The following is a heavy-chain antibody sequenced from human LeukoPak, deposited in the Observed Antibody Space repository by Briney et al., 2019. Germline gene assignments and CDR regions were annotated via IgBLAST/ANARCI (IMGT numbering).Heavy chain of an antibody. CDR3: AKGSRYCTNGVCYTNPLGYFDY. CDR1: GFTFSSYG. D-gene: IGHD2-8*01. Sequence: GGSLRLSCAASGFTFSSYGMHWVRQAPGKGLEWVAVISYDGSNKYYADSVKGRFTISRDNSKNTLYLQMNSLRAEDTAVYYCAKGSRYCTNGVCYTNPLGYFDYWGQGTLVTVSS. V-gene: IGHV3-30*18. J-gene: IGHJ4*02. CDR2: ISYDGSNK.